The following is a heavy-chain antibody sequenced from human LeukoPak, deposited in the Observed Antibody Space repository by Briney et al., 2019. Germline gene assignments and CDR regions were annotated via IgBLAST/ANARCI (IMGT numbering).Heavy chain of an antibody. J-gene: IGHJ5*02. CDR2: SIPILGIA. CDR1: GGTFSSYT. V-gene: IGHV1-69*04. CDR3: ARDSMGQYQLLYSSS. Sequence: SVKVSCKASGGTFSSYTVSWVRQAPGEGLEWMGRSIPILGIANYAQKFQGRVTITADKSTSTAYMELSSLRSEDTAVYYCARDSMGQYQLLYSSSWGQGTLVTVSS. D-gene: IGHD2-2*02.